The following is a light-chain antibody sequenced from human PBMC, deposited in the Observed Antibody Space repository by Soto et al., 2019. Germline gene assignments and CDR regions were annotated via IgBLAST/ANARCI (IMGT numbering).Light chain of an antibody. CDR2: DVS. J-gene: IGLJ1*01. CDR1: SSDVGGYNY. CDR3: SSYTSSSTLLYV. V-gene: IGLV2-14*01. Sequence: QSALTKPDSVSGSPGQSITISCTGTSSDVGGYNYVSWYQQHPGKAPKLMIYDVSNRPSGVSNRFSGSKSGNTASLTISGLQAEDEADYYCSSYTSSSTLLYVFGTGTKLTVL.